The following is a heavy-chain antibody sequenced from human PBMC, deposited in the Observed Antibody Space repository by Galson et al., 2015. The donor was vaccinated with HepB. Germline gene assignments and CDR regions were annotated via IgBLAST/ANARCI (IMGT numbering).Heavy chain of an antibody. CDR3: ARGGSSSSAVYYYYGMDV. V-gene: IGHV1-46*01. CDR2: INPSGGST. J-gene: IGHJ6*02. D-gene: IGHD6-6*01. CDR1: GSTFTSYY. Sequence: SVKVSCKASGSTFTSYYMHWVRQAPGQGLEWMGIINPSGGSTSYAQKFQGRVTMTRDTSTSTVYMELSSLRSEDTAVYYCARGGSSSSAVYYYYGMDVWGQGTTVTVSS.